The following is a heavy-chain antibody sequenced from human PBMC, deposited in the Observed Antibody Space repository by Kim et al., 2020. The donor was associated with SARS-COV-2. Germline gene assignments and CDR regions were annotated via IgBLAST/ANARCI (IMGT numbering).Heavy chain of an antibody. V-gene: IGHV1-2*02. J-gene: IGHJ5*02. CDR2: NSGGT. Sequence: NSGGTNYAQKFQGRVTMTRDTSISTAYMGLSRLRSDDTAVYYCARELAAWGQGTLVTVSS. CDR3: ARELAA.